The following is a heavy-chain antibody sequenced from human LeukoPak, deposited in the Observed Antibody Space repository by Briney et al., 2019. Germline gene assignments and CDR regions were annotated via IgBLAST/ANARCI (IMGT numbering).Heavy chain of an antibody. CDR1: GYTFTGYY. J-gene: IGHJ4*02. Sequence: GASVKVSRKASGYTFTGYYMHWVRQAPGQGLERMGWINPNSGGTNYAQKFQGRVTMTRDTSISTAYMELSRLRSDDTAVYYCARDLSDIFDSDYWGQGTLVTVSS. CDR3: ARDLSDIFDSDY. V-gene: IGHV1-2*02. CDR2: INPNSGGT. D-gene: IGHD3-9*01.